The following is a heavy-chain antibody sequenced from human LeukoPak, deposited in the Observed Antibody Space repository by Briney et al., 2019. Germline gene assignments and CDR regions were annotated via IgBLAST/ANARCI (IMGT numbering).Heavy chain of an antibody. CDR3: ASRVYCSSTSCSFDAFDI. CDR1: GGSINKYF. J-gene: IGHJ3*02. CDR2: VYGGGST. D-gene: IGHD2-2*01. V-gene: IGHV4-4*07. Sequence: SETLSLTCVVSGGSINKYFWNWIRQPAGKGLEWIGRVYGGGSTNYNPSLKSRVTMSVDTSKNQFSLKLSSVTAADTAVYYCASRVYCSSTSCSFDAFDIWGQGTMVTVSS.